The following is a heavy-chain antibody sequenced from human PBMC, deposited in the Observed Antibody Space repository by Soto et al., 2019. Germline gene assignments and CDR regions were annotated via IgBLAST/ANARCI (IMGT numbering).Heavy chain of an antibody. V-gene: IGHV1-46*01. CDR3: ARDNSNNVLGVTFWWFDP. Sequence: ASVKVSCKAPGSTFSRYWMHWVRQAPGQGPEWMGAINPTGDSTIYARKLQGRVTMTRDTSTTTLYMELSSLTFEDTAVDYCARDNSNNVLGVTFWWFDPWGQGTLVTVSS. D-gene: IGHD2-8*01. CDR2: INPTGDST. J-gene: IGHJ5*02. CDR1: GSTFSRYW.